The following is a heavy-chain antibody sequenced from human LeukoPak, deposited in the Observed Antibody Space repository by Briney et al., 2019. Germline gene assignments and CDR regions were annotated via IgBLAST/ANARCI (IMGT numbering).Heavy chain of an antibody. CDR1: GYTFTVNG. CDR3: ARGVGGSYFGWFDP. CDR2: ISANNGNT. D-gene: IGHD1-26*01. J-gene: IGHJ5*02. Sequence: ASVKVSCKASGYTFTVNGISWVRQAPGQGLEWMGWISANNGNTNYAQKLQGRVTMTTDTSTTTAYMELRSLRSDDTAVYYCARGVGGSYFGWFDPWGQGTLVTVSS. V-gene: IGHV1-18*01.